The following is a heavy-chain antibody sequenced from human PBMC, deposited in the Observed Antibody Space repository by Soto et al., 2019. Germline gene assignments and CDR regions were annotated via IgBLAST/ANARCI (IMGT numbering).Heavy chain of an antibody. J-gene: IGHJ1*01. D-gene: IGHD2-2*01. CDR3: ARDSVSDCSSTSCPLFKH. Sequence: ASVKVSCKASGYTFTGYYMHWVRQAPGQGLEWMGWINPNSGGTNYAQKFQGWVTMTRDTSISTAYMELSRLRSDDTAVYYCARDSVSDCSSTSCPLFKHWGQGTLVTVSS. CDR1: GYTFTGYY. CDR2: INPNSGGT. V-gene: IGHV1-2*04.